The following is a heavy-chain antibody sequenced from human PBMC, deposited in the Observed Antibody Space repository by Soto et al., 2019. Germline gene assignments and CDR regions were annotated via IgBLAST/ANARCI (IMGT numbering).Heavy chain of an antibody. CDR2: ISGTASRT. D-gene: IGHD3-9*01. Sequence: EVQLLESGGGLVLPGGSLRLSCAGSGFTPTTTPLSWVRQPPGKGLEWVTTISGTASRTYYVDSVKGRFFISRDNSKNRVTVQINNLTLADTGVYYCASSFRYFDNWGQGARVAVSS. J-gene: IGHJ4*02. V-gene: IGHV3-23*01. CDR3: ASSFRYFDN. CDR1: GFTPTTTP.